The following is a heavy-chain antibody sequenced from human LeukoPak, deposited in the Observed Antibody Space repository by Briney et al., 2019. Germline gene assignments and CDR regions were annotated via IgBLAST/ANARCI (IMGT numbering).Heavy chain of an antibody. V-gene: IGHV3-7*01. D-gene: IGHD3-10*01. CDR1: GFTFSSYW. CDR2: IKQDGSEK. Sequence: PGGSLRLSCAASGFTFSSYWMSWVRQAPGKGLEWVANIKQDGSEKYYVDSVKGRFTISRDNAKNSLYLQMNSLRAEDTAVYYCARLHILLWFGELPNWLDPWGQGTLVTVSS. CDR3: ARLHILLWFGELPNWLDP. J-gene: IGHJ5*02.